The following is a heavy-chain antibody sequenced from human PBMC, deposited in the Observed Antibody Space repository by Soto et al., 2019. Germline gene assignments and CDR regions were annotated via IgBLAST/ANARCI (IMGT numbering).Heavy chain of an antibody. D-gene: IGHD1-1*01. Sequence: SETLSLTCTASGGSISSTSYYWGWIRQPPGKGLDWIGNIYHSGSTYYNPSLKSRVTISVDTSKNHFSLKLSSVTAADTAVYYWAGSEQQLVFCAFDIRGQGTMVTVSS. CDR3: AGSEQQLVFCAFDI. CDR1: GGSISSTSYY. V-gene: IGHV4-39*02. J-gene: IGHJ3*02. CDR2: IYHSGST.